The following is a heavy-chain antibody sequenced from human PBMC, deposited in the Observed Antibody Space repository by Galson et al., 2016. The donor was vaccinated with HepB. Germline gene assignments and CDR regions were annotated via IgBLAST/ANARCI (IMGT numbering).Heavy chain of an antibody. D-gene: IGHD4-17*01. CDR3: AKVPDADSQKHSHIDC. CDR1: GFTFSNYY. CDR2: ISASASKT. V-gene: IGHV3-11*05. Sequence: SLRLSCAASGFTFSNYYMSWVRQAPGKGLEWVSSISASASKTNYADSVKGRFTISRDNAKNTLYLQMNSLRAEDTAIYYCAKVPDADSQKHSHIDCWGQGTLVTVSS. J-gene: IGHJ4*02.